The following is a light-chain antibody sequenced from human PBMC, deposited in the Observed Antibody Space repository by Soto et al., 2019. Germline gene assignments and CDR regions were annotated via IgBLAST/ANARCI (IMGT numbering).Light chain of an antibody. Sequence: EVVLTQSPGTLSLSPGERATLSCRASQSVSNNYFAWYQQKPGQAPRLLIFGSSDRATGIPDRFSGSGSGTDFTLTISRLEPEVFAVYYCQQYGSSPPYTFGQGTKLEIK. J-gene: IGKJ2*01. CDR3: QQYGSSPPYT. CDR2: GSS. V-gene: IGKV3-20*01. CDR1: QSVSNNY.